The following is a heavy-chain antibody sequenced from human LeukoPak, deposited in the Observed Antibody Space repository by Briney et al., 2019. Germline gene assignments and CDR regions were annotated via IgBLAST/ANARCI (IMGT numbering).Heavy chain of an antibody. D-gene: IGHD4-11*01. CDR2: IRSRTYGGAT. Sequence: GGSLRLSCAASGFMFGDYAVSWVRQAPGKGLEWVAFIRSRTYGGATDYAASVKGRLTISRDDAKSIAYLQMNSLSIEDTAVYHCARGDYTAVTSYYFDYWGQGTLVTVSS. CDR1: GFMFGDYA. V-gene: IGHV3-49*04. J-gene: IGHJ4*02. CDR3: ARGDYTAVTSYYFDY.